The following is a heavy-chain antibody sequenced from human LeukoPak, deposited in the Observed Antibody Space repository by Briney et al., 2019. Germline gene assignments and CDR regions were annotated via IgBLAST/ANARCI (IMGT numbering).Heavy chain of an antibody. CDR3: ARDSRYNNRNDADY. CDR1: GYSITGYY. J-gene: IGHJ4*02. D-gene: IGHD1-20*01. Sequence: ASVKVSCKISGYSITGYYMHWVRQAPGQGLEWMGWINPKSGGTNYAQKFQGRITMTGDTSISTAYMELSSLRSDDTAIYYCARDSRYNNRNDADYWGQGTLVTVSS. V-gene: IGHV1-2*02. CDR2: INPKSGGT.